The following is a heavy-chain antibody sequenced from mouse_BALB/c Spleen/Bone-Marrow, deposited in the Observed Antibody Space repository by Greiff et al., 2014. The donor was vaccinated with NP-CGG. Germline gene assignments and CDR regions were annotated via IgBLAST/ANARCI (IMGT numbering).Heavy chain of an antibody. CDR2: IWADGST. CDR1: GFSLTNYG. J-gene: IGHJ4*01. D-gene: IGHD1-2*01. Sequence: QVQLQQPGPGLVAPSQSLSITCTVSGFSLTNYGVHWVRQPPGKGLEWLGVIWADGSTNYNSALMSRLSISKDNSKSLVFFKMNSLQTDDTAMYYCARITTATGAMDYWGQGTSVTVSS. CDR3: ARITTATGAMDY. V-gene: IGHV2-9*02.